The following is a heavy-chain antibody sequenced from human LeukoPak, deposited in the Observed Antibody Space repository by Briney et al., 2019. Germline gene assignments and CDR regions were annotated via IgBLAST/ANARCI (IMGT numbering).Heavy chain of an antibody. CDR2: IYPGDSDT. CDR1: GDSFTSYW. J-gene: IGHJ4*02. CDR3: ARHDEHYVWGSYRVFGFDY. Sequence: GESLKISCKGSGDSFTSYWIGWVRQMPGKGLEWMGIIYPGDSDTRYSPSFQGQVTISADKSISTAYLQWSSLKASDTAMYYCARHDEHYVWGSYRVFGFDYWGQGTLVTVSS. V-gene: IGHV5-51*01. D-gene: IGHD3-16*02.